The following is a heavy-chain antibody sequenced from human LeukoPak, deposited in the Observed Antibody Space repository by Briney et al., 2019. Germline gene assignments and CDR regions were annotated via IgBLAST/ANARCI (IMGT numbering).Heavy chain of an antibody. CDR1: GFTFSSYS. V-gene: IGHV3-21*01. CDR3: ARGVAGLDYYYMDV. J-gene: IGHJ6*03. Sequence: GGSLRLSCAASGFTFSSYSMNWVRQAPGKGLEWVSSISSSSSYIYYADSVKGRFTISRDNAKNSLYLQMNSLSAEDTAVYYCARGVAGLDYYYMDVWGKGTTVTVSS. CDR2: ISSSSSYI. D-gene: IGHD6-19*01.